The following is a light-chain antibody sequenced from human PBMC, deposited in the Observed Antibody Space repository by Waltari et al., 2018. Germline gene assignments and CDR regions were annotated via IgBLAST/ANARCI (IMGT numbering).Light chain of an antibody. CDR2: AAS. CDR3: QQTSSTPWT. CDR1: QTISDY. J-gene: IGKJ1*01. V-gene: IGKV1-39*01. Sequence: DIQMTQSPSSLSASVGDRITITCRASQTISDYLNWYQQKPGEAPNLLIYAASSLQAGVPSRFSGSGSETDFTLSISSLQPEDFGTYYCQQTSSTPWTFGQGTKVEIK.